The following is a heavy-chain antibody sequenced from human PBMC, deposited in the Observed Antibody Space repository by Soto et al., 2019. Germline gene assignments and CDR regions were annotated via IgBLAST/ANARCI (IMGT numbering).Heavy chain of an antibody. D-gene: IGHD6-13*01. CDR2: IYYNGGT. CDR3: ARGGRSSSNFDY. V-gene: IGHV4-61*01. CDR1: SGYVSSGSYY. J-gene: IGHJ4*02. Sequence: QVQLQESGPGLVKPSEALSLTCTVSSGYVSSGSYYWHWIRLPPGKSLEWIGYIYYNGGTNYNPYLKSLLSMSIDTSQNQCSWKLSSVTAADTSVYDCARGGRSSSNFDYWGQGTLVSVSS.